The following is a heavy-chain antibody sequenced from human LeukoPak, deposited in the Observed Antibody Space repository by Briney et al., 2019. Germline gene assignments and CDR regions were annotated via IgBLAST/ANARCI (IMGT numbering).Heavy chain of an antibody. CDR2: MNPSGGST. CDR3: ARGLAAGDY. D-gene: IGHD6-13*01. V-gene: IGHV1-46*01. J-gene: IGHJ4*02. CDR1: GYTFTSYY. Sequence: ASVKVSCKTSGYTFTSYYIHWVRPAPGQGLEWMGIMNPSGGSTNYGQKFRGRVTLTRDTSTSIVYMEVSSLRSEDTAVYYCARGLAAGDYWGQGTLVTVSS.